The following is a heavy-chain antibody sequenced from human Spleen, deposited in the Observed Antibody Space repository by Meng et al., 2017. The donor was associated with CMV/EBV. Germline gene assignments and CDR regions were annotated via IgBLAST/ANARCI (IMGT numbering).Heavy chain of an antibody. V-gene: IGHV1-18*01. D-gene: IGHD3-3*01. Sequence: FSSYTITWVRQAPGQGPEWMGCVSGYNGNTHYAQRVQGRVAMTTDTSTGTAYMELSSLRSDDTAIYYCACTKGDRSYYSFWSGYYLGYWGQGTLVTVSS. CDR1: FSSYT. J-gene: IGHJ4*02. CDR2: VSGYNGNT. CDR3: ACTKGDRSYYSFWSGYYLGY.